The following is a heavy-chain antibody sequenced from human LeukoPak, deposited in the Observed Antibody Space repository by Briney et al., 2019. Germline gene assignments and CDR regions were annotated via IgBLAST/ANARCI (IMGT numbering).Heavy chain of an antibody. CDR1: GFTFSSYW. Sequence: PGGSLRLYCAGSGFTFSSYWMSWVRQAPGKGLEWVANIKEDGSEKDYVGSVKGRFTISRDNAKNSLYLEVNSLRAEDTAVYYCGRVAYGNYVWGQGSLVTVSS. J-gene: IGHJ4*02. CDR2: IKEDGSEK. V-gene: IGHV3-7*05. CDR3: GRVAYGNYV. D-gene: IGHD4-11*01.